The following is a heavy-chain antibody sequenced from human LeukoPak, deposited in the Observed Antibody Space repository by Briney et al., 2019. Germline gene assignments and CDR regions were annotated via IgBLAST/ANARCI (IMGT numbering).Heavy chain of an antibody. CDR1: GFTFSSYG. CDR2: MWYDGSNK. J-gene: IGHJ6*02. Sequence: GRSLRLSCAASGFTFSSYGMHWVRQAPGKGLESVAVMWYDGSNKYYADSVKGRFTISRDNSKNTLYLQMNSLRAEDTAVYYCARGRPDYYGSGTFYPYFYGLDVWGQGTSVTVSS. V-gene: IGHV3-33*01. CDR3: ARGRPDYYGSGTFYPYFYGLDV. D-gene: IGHD3-10*01.